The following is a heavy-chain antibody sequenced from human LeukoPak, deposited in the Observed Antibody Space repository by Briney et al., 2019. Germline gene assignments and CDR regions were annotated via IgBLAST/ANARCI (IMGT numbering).Heavy chain of an antibody. J-gene: IGHJ4*02. CDR3: ARDLRGVIPFDY. CDR1: GFTVNSNY. CDR2: IYSGGST. Sequence: GGSLRLSCVASGFTVNSNYMSWVRQAPGTGLEWVAVIYSGGSTYCADSVKGRFTISSDNSKNTLYLQMNSLRAEDTAVYYCARDLRGVIPFDYWGQGTPVTVSS. D-gene: IGHD3-10*01. V-gene: IGHV3-66*01.